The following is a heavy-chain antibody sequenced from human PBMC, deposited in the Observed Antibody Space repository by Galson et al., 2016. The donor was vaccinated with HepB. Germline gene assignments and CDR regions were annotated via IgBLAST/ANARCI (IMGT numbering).Heavy chain of an antibody. CDR3: STLNPASPYFDY. CDR1: GFSLGNYW. CDR2: IYSGGNT. V-gene: IGHV3-53*01. J-gene: IGHJ4*02. Sequence: SLRLSCAASGFSLGNYWMNWARQAPGKGLEWVSLIYSGGNTRYADSVKGRFTISRDNSKNTVYLQMNSLRADDTAGYYCSTLNPASPYFDYWGQGTLVTVSS.